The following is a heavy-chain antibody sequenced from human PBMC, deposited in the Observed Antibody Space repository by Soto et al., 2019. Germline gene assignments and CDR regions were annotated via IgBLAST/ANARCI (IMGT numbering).Heavy chain of an antibody. V-gene: IGHV6-1*01. J-gene: IGHJ5*02. Sequence: SQTLPLTCAISGDSVSSNSASWNLIRKSPSRGLEWLGRTYYRSKWYNDYAVSVKSRITINPDTSKNQFSLQLNSVTPEDTAVYYCAREYSSGWYNWFDPWGQGTLVTVYS. CDR3: AREYSSGWYNWFDP. D-gene: IGHD6-19*01. CDR2: TYYRSKWYN. CDR1: GDSVSSNSAS.